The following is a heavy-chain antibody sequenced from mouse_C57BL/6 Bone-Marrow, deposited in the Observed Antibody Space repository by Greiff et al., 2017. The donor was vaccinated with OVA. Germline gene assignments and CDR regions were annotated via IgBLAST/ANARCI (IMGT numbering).Heavy chain of an antibody. J-gene: IGHJ1*03. CDR3: ARGDGSTWYFDV. CDR1: GFTFSDYY. Sequence: EVNVVESEGGLVQPGSSMKLSCTASGFTFSDYYMAWVRQVPEKGLEWVANINYDGSSTYYLDSLKSRFIISRDNAKNILYLQMSSLKSEDTATYYCARGDGSTWYFDVWGTGTTVTVSS. CDR2: INYDGSST. D-gene: IGHD1-1*01. V-gene: IGHV5-16*01.